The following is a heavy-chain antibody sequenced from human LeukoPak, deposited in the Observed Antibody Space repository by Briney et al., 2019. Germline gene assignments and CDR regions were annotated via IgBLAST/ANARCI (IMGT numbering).Heavy chain of an antibody. V-gene: IGHV5-10-1*01. CDR1: GYSFTSYW. Sequence: PGESLKISCKGSGYSFTSYWISWVRQMPGKGLEWMGRFDPSDSYTNYSPSFQGHVTISADKSISTAYLQWSSLKASDTAMYYCARTYFGELDYWGQGTLVTVSS. D-gene: IGHD3-10*01. CDR3: ARTYFGELDY. J-gene: IGHJ4*02. CDR2: FDPSDSYT.